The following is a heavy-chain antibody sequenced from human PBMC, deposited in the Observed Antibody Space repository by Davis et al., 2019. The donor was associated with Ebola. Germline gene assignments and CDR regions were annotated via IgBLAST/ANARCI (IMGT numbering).Heavy chain of an antibody. CDR1: GFTFSDYY. V-gene: IGHV3-11*01. J-gene: IGHJ4*02. D-gene: IGHD2/OR15-2a*01. Sequence: GESLKISCAASGFTFSDYYMSWIRQAPGKGLEWVSYISSSGSTIYYADSVKGRFTISRDNAKNSLYLQMNSLRAEDTAVYYCANAFPDFDYWGQGTLVTVSS. CDR3: ANAFPDFDY. CDR2: ISSSGSTI.